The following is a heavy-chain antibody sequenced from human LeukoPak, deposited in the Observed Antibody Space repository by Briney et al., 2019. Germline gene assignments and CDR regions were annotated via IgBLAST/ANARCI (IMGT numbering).Heavy chain of an antibody. V-gene: IGHV3-66*01. Sequence: GGSLRLSCAASGFTVSSNYMSWVRQAPGKGLEWVSVIYSGGSTYYADSVKGRFTISRDTSKNTVYLQMDSLRVEDTAVYFCARDLYTDSSNFWGQGTLDTVSS. J-gene: IGHJ4*02. D-gene: IGHD5-24*01. CDR3: ARDLYTDSSNF. CDR2: IYSGGST. CDR1: GFTVSSNY.